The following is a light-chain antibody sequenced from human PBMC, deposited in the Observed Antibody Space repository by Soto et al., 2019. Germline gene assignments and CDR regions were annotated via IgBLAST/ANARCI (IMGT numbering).Light chain of an antibody. CDR3: SSYTSSSTLYVV. CDR1: SRDVGGYNY. Sequence: QSVLTQPASVSGSPGQSITISCTGTSRDVGGYNYVSWYQQHPGKAPKLMIYEVSNRPSGVSSRFSGSKSGNTASLTISGLQAEDEADYYCSSYTSSSTLYVVFGGGTKLTVL. V-gene: IGLV2-14*01. J-gene: IGLJ2*01. CDR2: EVS.